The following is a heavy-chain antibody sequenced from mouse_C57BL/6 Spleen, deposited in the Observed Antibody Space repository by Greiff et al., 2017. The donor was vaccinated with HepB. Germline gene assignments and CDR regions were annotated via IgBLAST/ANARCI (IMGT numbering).Heavy chain of an antibody. CDR2: IWSDGST. CDR3: ARQRVYYSNHYAMDY. CDR1: GFSLTSYG. J-gene: IGHJ4*01. Sequence: VMLVESGPGLVAPSQSLSITCTVSGFSLTSYGVHWVRQPPGKGLEWLVVIWSDGSTTYNSALKSRLSISKDNSKSQVFLKMNSLQTDDTAMYYCARQRVYYSNHYAMDYWGQGTSVTVSS. V-gene: IGHV2-6-1*01. D-gene: IGHD2-5*01.